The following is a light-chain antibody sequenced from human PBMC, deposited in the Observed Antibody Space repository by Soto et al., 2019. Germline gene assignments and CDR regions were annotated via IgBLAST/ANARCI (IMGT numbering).Light chain of an antibody. CDR1: SSNIGAGYD. Sequence: QAVVTQPPSVSGAPGQRVTISCTGSSSNIGAGYDVHWYQQLPGTAPKLLIYGNSNRPSGVPDRFSGSKSGTSASLPITGLQAEDGADYYCQSYDSSLSGWVFGGGTKLTAL. CDR3: QSYDSSLSGWV. J-gene: IGLJ3*02. V-gene: IGLV1-40*01. CDR2: GNS.